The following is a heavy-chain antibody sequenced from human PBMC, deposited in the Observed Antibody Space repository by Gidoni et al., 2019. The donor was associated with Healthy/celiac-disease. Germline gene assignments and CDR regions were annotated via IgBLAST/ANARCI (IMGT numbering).Heavy chain of an antibody. J-gene: IGHJ6*03. CDR3: ASSIGGVAAAGTGYYYYMDV. D-gene: IGHD6-13*01. V-gene: IGHV1-18*01. CDR1: GYTFTSSG. Sequence: QVQLVQSGAEVKKPGASVKVSCKASGYTFTSSGISWVRQAPGQGLEWMGWISAYNGNTNYAQKLQGRVTMTTDTSTSTAYMELRSLRSDDTAVYYCASSIGGVAAAGTGYYYYMDVWGKGTTVTVSS. CDR2: ISAYNGNT.